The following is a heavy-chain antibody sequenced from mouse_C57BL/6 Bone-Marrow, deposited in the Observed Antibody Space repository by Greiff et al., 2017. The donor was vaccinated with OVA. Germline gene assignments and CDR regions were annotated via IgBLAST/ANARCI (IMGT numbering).Heavy chain of an antibody. CDR3: TRRRDYDEGWAMDY. J-gene: IGHJ4*01. CDR2: IYPGNSDT. D-gene: IGHD2-4*01. V-gene: IGHV1-5*01. Sequence: EVQLQQSGAELARPGASVKMSCKTSGYTFTSYWMHWVKQRPGQGLEWIGAIYPGNSDTSYNQKFKGKAKLTAVTSASTAYMELSSLTNEDSAVYYCTRRRDYDEGWAMDYWGQGTSVTVSS. CDR1: GYTFTSYW.